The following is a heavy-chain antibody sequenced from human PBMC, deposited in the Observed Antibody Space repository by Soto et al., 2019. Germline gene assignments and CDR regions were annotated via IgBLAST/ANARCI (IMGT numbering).Heavy chain of an antibody. CDR2: ISYDGSNT. CDR3: AKDWGRFCSGGTCHLFDS. Sequence: QVQLVESGGGVVQPGRSLRLSCAVSGFTFSTYVMHWVRQAPGKGLEWVAKISYDGSNTYYGDSVKGRFTISRDNSKNTLSLEMNSQRAEDTALYDCAKDWGRFCSGGTCHLFDSWGQGTLVTVSS. J-gene: IGHJ4*02. V-gene: IGHV3-30*18. CDR1: GFTFSTYV. D-gene: IGHD2-15*01.